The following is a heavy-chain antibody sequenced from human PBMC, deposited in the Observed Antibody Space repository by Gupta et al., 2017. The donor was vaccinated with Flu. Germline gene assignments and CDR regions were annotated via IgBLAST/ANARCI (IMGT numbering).Heavy chain of an antibody. Sequence: EEQLVESGGGLVQPGGSLRLSCAASGFSFRSYSMNWVRQAPGKGPEWISYISASSRTIFYADSVKGRFIISRDNENKSLYLQMDSLRVEDTAVYYCARERRPDMWGQGTLVVVSP. CDR2: ISASSRTI. J-gene: IGHJ4*02. V-gene: IGHV3-48*01. CDR1: GFSFRSYS. D-gene: IGHD1-14*01. CDR3: ARERRPDM.